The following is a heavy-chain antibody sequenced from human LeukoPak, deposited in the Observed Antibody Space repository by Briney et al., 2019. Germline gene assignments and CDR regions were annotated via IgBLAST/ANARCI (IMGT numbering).Heavy chain of an antibody. J-gene: IGHJ4*02. CDR2: IYPGDSDT. CDR1: GYRFTNYW. CDR3: ARRSGPLVYFFFDY. D-gene: IGHD6-13*01. Sequence: GESLKISCKGSGYRFTNYWIGWVRQMPGKGLEWMGMIYPGDSDTRYRPSFQGQVTISADKSISTAYLRWSSLKASDTAMYYCARRSGPLVYFFFDYWGQGTLVTVSS. V-gene: IGHV5-51*01.